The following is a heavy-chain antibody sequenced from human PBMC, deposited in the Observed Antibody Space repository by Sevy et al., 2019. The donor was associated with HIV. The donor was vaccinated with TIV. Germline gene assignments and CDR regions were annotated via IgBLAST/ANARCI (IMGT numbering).Heavy chain of an antibody. CDR3: ARDSSRGWSYENY. CDR1: GFTFSSYW. V-gene: IGHV3-7*01. CDR2: IKQDGSEK. D-gene: IGHD6-19*01. Sequence: GGSLRLSCAASGFTFSSYWMSWVRQAPGKGLEWVANIKQDGSEKYYVDSVKGRFTISRDNAKNSLYLQMNSLRAEDTAGYYCARDSSRGWSYENYWGQGTLVTVSS. J-gene: IGHJ4*02.